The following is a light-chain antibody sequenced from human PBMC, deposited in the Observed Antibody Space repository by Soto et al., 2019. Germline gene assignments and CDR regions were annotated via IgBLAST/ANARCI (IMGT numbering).Light chain of an antibody. CDR1: QSVRSN. CDR2: GAS. CDR3: QQYNNWWT. V-gene: IGKV3-15*01. J-gene: IGKJ1*01. Sequence: EIVMTQSPVTLSVSPGERATLSCRASQSVRSNLAWYQQKPGQAPRLLIYGASTRATGIPARFSGSGSGTEFTLTISSLQSEDFAVYYCQQYNNWWTFGQGTKVDIK.